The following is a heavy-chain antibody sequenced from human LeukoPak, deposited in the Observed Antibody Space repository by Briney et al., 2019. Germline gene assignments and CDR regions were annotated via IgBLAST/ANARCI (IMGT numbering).Heavy chain of an antibody. J-gene: IGHJ4*02. CDR2: IIPILGIA. V-gene: IGHV1-69*04. Sequence: SVKVSCKASGGTFSSYAISWVRQAPGQGLEWMGRIIPILGIANYAQKFQGRVTITADKSTSTAYMELSSLRSEDTAVYYCARDTATMPFDYWGQGTLVTVSS. CDR1: GGTFSSYA. CDR3: ARDTATMPFDY. D-gene: IGHD5-24*01.